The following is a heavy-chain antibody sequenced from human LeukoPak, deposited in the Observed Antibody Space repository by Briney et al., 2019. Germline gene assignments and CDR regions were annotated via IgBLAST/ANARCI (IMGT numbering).Heavy chain of an antibody. V-gene: IGHV3-7*01. CDR2: IKQYGSEK. CDR3: ARGSRYCRSTSCYSLDY. J-gene: IGHJ4*02. CDR1: GFTFRSYW. Sequence: PGGSLRLSCAASGFTFRSYWMSWVRQAPGKGLEWVANIKQYGSEKYYVDSVKGRFTISRDNAKNSLYLQMNSLRAEDTAVYYCARGSRYCRSTSCYSLDYWGQGILVTVSS. D-gene: IGHD2-2*01.